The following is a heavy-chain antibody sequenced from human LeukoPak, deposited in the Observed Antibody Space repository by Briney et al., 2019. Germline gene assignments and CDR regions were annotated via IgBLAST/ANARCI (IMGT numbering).Heavy chain of an antibody. V-gene: IGHV4-31*03. CDR2: IYYSGST. CDR3: ARGPDYYDSSGYLYYLDY. D-gene: IGHD3-22*01. J-gene: IGHJ4*02. Sequence: PSETLSLTCTVSGGSISSGGYYWSWIRQHPGKGLEWIGYIYYSGSTYYNPSLKSRVTISVDTSKNQFSLKLSSVTAADTAVYYCARGPDYYDSSGYLYYLDYWGQGTLVTVSS. CDR1: GGSISSGGYY.